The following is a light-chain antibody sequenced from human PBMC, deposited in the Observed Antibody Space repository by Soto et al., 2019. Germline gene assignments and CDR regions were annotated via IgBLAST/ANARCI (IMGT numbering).Light chain of an antibody. CDR2: EVG. V-gene: IGLV2-14*01. J-gene: IGLJ3*02. CDR1: SRDIGGYKF. CDR3: SSYTSSSTLV. Sequence: QSALTQPASVSGSPGQSITISCTGSSRDIGGYKFVSWYQQHPGRAPKLMIYEVGNRPSGVSNRFSGSKSGNTASLTISGLQAEDEADYYCSSYTSSSTLVFGGGTKVTVL.